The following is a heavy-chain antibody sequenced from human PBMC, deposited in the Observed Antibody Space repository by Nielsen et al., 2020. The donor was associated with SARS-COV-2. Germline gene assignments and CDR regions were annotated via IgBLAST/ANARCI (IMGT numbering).Heavy chain of an antibody. Sequence: LRLSCTVSGGSISSGGYYWSWIRRHPGKGLEWIGYIYYSGSTYYNPSLKSRVTISVDTSKNQFSLKLSSVTAADTAVYYCARVRLGYCSGGSCYIFDYWGQGTLVTVSS. CDR2: IYYSGST. V-gene: IGHV4-31*03. D-gene: IGHD2-15*01. CDR3: ARVRLGYCSGGSCYIFDY. J-gene: IGHJ4*02. CDR1: GGSISSGGYY.